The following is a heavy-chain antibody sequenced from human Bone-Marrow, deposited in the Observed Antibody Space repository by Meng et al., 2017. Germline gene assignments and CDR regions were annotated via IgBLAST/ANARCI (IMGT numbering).Heavy chain of an antibody. CDR3: ARSSGSPCLTNDDAFDI. V-gene: IGHV4-4*07. D-gene: IGHD1-26*01. CDR1: GGSISSYY. Sequence: SETLSLTCTVSGGSISSYYWSWIRQPAGKGLEWSGRIYKSGSTNYNPSLKSRVTMSVDTSKNQFSLKLSSVIAADTAVYYCARSSGSPCLTNDDAFDIWGQGTMVTVSS. J-gene: IGHJ3*02. CDR2: IYKSGST.